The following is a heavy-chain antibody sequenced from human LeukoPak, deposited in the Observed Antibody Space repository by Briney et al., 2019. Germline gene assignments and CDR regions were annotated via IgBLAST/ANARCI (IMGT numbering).Heavy chain of an antibody. CDR2: ISGSGGST. D-gene: IGHD6-6*01. CDR3: AKVLEQLVLYNWFDP. CDR1: GFTFSSYA. V-gene: IGHV3-23*01. J-gene: IGHJ5*02. Sequence: GGSLRLSCAASGFTFSSYAMSWVRQAPGKGLEWVSAISGSGGSTYYADSVKGRFTISRDNSKNTLYLQMNSLRAEDTAVYYCAKVLEQLVLYNWFDPWGQGTLVTVSS.